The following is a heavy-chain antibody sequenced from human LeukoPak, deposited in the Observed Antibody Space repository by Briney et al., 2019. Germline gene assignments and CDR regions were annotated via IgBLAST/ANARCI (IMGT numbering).Heavy chain of an antibody. D-gene: IGHD3-9*01. CDR1: GYTFTSYG. V-gene: IGHV1-18*01. J-gene: IGHJ4*02. CDR3: ARDRSVLRYFDWLSDPLYYFDY. Sequence: ASVKVSCKASGYTFTSYGISWVRQAPGQGLEWMGWISAYNGNTNYAQKLQGRVTMTTDTSTSTVYMELRSLRSDDTAVYYCARDRSVLRYFDWLSDPLYYFDYWGQGTLVTVSS. CDR2: ISAYNGNT.